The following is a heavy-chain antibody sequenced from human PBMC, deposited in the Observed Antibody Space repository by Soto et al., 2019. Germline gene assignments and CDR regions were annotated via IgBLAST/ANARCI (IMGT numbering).Heavy chain of an antibody. CDR2: IHYSGST. J-gene: IGHJ4*02. CDR3: ARDHSSGWYDY. V-gene: IGHV4-59*01. Sequence: QVQLQESGPGLVKPSETLSLTCTVSGGSISSYYWSWIRQPPGKGLEWIGDIHYSGSTNYNPSLKSXXTXSXXTSKNQCSLKVSSVTAADTAVYYCARDHSSGWYDYWGQGTLVTVSS. D-gene: IGHD6-19*01. CDR1: GGSISSYY.